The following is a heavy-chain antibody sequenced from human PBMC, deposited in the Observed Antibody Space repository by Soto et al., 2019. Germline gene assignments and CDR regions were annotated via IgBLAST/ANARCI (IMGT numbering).Heavy chain of an antibody. D-gene: IGHD6-13*01. CDR1: GFTFSSYS. Sequence: PGGSLRLSCAASGFTFSSYSMNWVRQAPGKGLEWVSSISSSSSYIYYADSVKGRFTISRDNAKNSLYLQMNSLRAEDTAVYYCARAPPPYSSSWYIEPFADYYYYYYMDVWGKGTTVTVSS. CDR2: ISSSSSYI. V-gene: IGHV3-21*01. CDR3: ARAPPPYSSSWYIEPFADYYYYYYMDV. J-gene: IGHJ6*03.